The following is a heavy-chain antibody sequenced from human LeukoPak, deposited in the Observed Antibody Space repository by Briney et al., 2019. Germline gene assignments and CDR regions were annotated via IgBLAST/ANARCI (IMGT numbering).Heavy chain of an antibody. Sequence: PSETLSLTCAVYGGSFSGYYWSWIRQPPGKGLEWKGEINHSGSTNYNPSLKSRVTISVDTSKNQFSLKLSSVTAADTAVYYCARNQRAMVRGALDYWGQGTLVTVSS. V-gene: IGHV4-34*01. CDR3: ARNQRAMVRGALDY. D-gene: IGHD3-10*01. CDR2: INHSGST. CDR1: GGSFSGYY. J-gene: IGHJ4*02.